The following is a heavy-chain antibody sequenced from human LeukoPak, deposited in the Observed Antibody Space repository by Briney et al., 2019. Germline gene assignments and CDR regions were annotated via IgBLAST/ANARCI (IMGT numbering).Heavy chain of an antibody. D-gene: IGHD3-22*01. CDR3: ARSQDYYDSSGYLFDY. Sequence: SETLSLTCAVSGGSISSGGYSWSWIRQPPGKGLEWIGYIYHSGSTYYNPSLKSRVTISVDRSKNQFSLELSSVTAADTAVYYCARSQDYYDSSGYLFDYWGQGTLVTVSS. CDR2: IYHSGST. CDR1: GGSISSGGYS. V-gene: IGHV4-30-2*01. J-gene: IGHJ4*02.